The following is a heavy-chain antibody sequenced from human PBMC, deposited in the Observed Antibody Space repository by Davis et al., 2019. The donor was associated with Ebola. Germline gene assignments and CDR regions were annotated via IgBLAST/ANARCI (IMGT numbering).Heavy chain of an antibody. CDR3: VRDGWASLFDY. J-gene: IGHJ4*02. D-gene: IGHD6-19*01. CDR2: IKHDGSVK. Sequence: PGGSLRLSCAASGFTFSNYWMAWGRQAPGKGLEWVAHIKHDGSVKDYVDSVKGRFTISRDNAKNSLYLQMSSLRVEDTAVYYCVRDGWASLFDYWGQGTLVTVSS. V-gene: IGHV3-7*03. CDR1: GFTFSNYW.